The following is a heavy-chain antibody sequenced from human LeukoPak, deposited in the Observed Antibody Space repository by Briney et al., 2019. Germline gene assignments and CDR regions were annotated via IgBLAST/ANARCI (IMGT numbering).Heavy chain of an antibody. J-gene: IGHJ6*03. CDR1: GGSISSGGYC. CDR2: IHHSGST. Sequence: SQTLSLTCVVSGGSISSGGYCWSWIRQPPGKGLEWIGYIHHSGSTYYNPSLKSRVTISVDRSKNQFSLKLSSVTAADTAVYYCARDCDRTSWPYYYYMDVWGKGTTVTVSS. CDR3: ARDCDRTSWPYYYYMDV. D-gene: IGHD2-2*01. V-gene: IGHV4-30-2*01.